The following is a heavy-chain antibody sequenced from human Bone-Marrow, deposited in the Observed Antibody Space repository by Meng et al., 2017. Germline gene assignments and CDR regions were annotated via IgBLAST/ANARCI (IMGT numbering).Heavy chain of an antibody. Sequence: LRLSCTVSGCSISSGSYYWSWIRQPAGKGLEWIGRIYTSGSTNYNPSLKSRVTISVDTSKNKFSLKRSAVTAADTAVYYCARGTGYSSGWYVSYYFDYWGQGTLVTVSS. CDR2: IYTSGST. CDR3: ARGTGYSSGWYVSYYFDY. CDR1: GCSISSGSYY. V-gene: IGHV4-61*02. J-gene: IGHJ4*02. D-gene: IGHD6-19*01.